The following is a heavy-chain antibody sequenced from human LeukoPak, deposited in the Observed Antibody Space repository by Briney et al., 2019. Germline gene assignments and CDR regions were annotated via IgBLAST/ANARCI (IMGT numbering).Heavy chain of an antibody. Sequence: PGGSLRLSCAASGFTFSRYTVNWVRQAPGKGLEWVSYISSSSSDINYADSVKGRFTISRDNAKNSLYLQMSSLRDEDTAVYYCAREGYGSHAFDIWGQGTMATVSS. V-gene: IGHV3-48*02. J-gene: IGHJ3*02. CDR3: AREGYGSHAFDI. D-gene: IGHD3-10*01. CDR2: ISSSSSDI. CDR1: GFTFSRYT.